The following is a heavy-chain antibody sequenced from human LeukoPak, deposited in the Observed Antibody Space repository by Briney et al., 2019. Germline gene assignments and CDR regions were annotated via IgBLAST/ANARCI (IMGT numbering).Heavy chain of an antibody. D-gene: IGHD2-21*02. V-gene: IGHV3-74*01. CDR3: VRVTEN. Sequence: GGSLRLSCEASGFTSRNFYMHWVRQAPGEGLVWVSRINSDESETNYADSVKGRFTISRDNAKKMLYLQMNNLRVEDTAVYYCVRVTENWGQGTLVTVSS. CDR1: GFTSRNFY. J-gene: IGHJ4*02. CDR2: INSDESET.